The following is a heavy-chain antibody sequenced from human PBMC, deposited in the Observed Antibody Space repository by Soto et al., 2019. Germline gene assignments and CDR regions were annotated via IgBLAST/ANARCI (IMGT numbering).Heavy chain of an antibody. D-gene: IGHD1-26*01. V-gene: IGHV3-48*02. CDR3: ARGPWEGSATKGFDY. J-gene: IGHJ4*02. CDR1: GFIFSTSG. CDR2: ISSRSGTI. Sequence: GGSLRLSCAASGFIFSTSGMNWVRQAPGKGLEWVSYISSRSGTIYYADSVQGRFTVSRDNAKNSVSLQMNGLRDEDTAVYVCARGPWEGSATKGFDYWGQGSLVTVSS.